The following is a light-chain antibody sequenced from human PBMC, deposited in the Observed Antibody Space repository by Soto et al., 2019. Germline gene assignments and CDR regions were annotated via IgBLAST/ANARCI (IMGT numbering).Light chain of an antibody. V-gene: IGLV2-14*01. CDR2: EVS. CDR1: SSDIGGYNF. Sequence: QSVLTQPASASGFPGQSITISCTGTSSDIGGYNFVSWYQQHPGKAPKFMIYEVSNPPSGVSNRLSGSKSANTSALTISGLQAEDEGGSSGCSYASTSIRMFGGGTKFTVL. J-gene: IGLJ3*02. CDR3: CSYASTSIRM.